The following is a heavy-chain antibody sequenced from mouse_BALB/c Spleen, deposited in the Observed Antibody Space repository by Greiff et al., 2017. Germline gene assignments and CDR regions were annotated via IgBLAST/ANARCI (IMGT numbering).Heavy chain of an antibody. J-gene: IGHJ2*01. V-gene: IGHV1-54*01. Sequence: QVQLQQSGAELVRPGTSVKVSCKASGYAFTNYLIEWVKQRPGQGLEWIGVINPGSGGTNYNEKFKGKATLTADKSSSTAYMQLSSLTSDDSAVYFCARFTTVVAGDYWGQGTTLTVSS. CDR2: INPGSGGT. CDR3: ARFTTVVAGDY. CDR1: GYAFTNYL. D-gene: IGHD1-1*01.